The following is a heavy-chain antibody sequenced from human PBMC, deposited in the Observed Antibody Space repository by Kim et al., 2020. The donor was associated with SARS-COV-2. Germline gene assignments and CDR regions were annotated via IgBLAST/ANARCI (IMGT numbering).Heavy chain of an antibody. V-gene: IGHV4-39*01. Sequence: YYTPSLQGRLTLSVETSKNQFSLRLVSVTAADTAVFYCARHLSGSSWFDYWGQGSLVTVSS. CDR3: ARHLSGSSWFDY. D-gene: IGHD6-13*01. J-gene: IGHJ4*02.